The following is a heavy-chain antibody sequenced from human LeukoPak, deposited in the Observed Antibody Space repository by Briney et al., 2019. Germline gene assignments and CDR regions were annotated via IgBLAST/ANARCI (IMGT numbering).Heavy chain of an antibody. CDR3: ARDLESDEGDYGDVLPGY. V-gene: IGHV1-18*01. D-gene: IGHD4-17*01. CDR2: ISVKHGTT. Sequence: ASVKVSCKTSGYTFSKFVITWVRQAPGQGLESMGWISVKHGTTHYVDKFHDRLTLTTDTSTGTASMELKSLTSDDTAVYYCARDLESDEGDYGDVLPGYWGQGTLVTVSS. CDR1: GYTFSKFV. J-gene: IGHJ4*02.